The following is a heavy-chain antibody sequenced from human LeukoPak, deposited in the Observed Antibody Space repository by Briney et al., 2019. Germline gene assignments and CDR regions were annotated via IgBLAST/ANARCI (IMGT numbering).Heavy chain of an antibody. CDR3: ARDQSIDDRAFDY. CDR1: GYTFTSYY. V-gene: IGHV1-46*01. J-gene: IGHJ4*02. D-gene: IGHD1-1*01. CDR2: INPSGGST. Sequence: ASVKVSCKASGYTFTSYYMHWVRQAPGQGLEWMGIINPSGGSTSYAQKFQGRVTMTRDMSTSTVYMELSSLRSEDTAAYYCARDQSIDDRAFDYWGQETLVTVSS.